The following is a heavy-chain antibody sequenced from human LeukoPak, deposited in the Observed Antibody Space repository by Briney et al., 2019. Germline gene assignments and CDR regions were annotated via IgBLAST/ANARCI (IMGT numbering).Heavy chain of an antibody. J-gene: IGHJ4*02. CDR1: GFTFSSYG. CDR2: LRYDGSNE. D-gene: IGHD3-10*01. V-gene: IGHV3-30*02. Sequence: GRSLRLSCAASGFTFSSYGMHWVRQAPGKGREGVAFLRYDGSNEYYADSVKGRFTISRDRSKNTLYLQMKSLRGEDTAVYYCAKSQPMVRGFDFWGQGTLVTVSS. CDR3: AKSQPMVRGFDF.